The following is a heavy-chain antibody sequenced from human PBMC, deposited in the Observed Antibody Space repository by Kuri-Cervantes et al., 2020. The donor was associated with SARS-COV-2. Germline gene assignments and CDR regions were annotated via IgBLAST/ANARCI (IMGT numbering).Heavy chain of an antibody. Sequence: LSLTCAASGFTFSSYGLHWFRQAPGKGLEWVAFIRYDGSNKYYADSVKGRFTISRDNSKNTLYLQMNRLRAEDTAVYYCAKPIAAAGYYFDYWGQGTLVTVSS. J-gene: IGHJ4*02. D-gene: IGHD6-13*01. CDR2: IRYDGSNK. CDR1: GFTFSSYG. V-gene: IGHV3-30*02. CDR3: AKPIAAAGYYFDY.